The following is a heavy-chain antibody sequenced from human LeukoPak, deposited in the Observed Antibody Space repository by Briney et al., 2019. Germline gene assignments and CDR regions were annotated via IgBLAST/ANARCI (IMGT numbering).Heavy chain of an antibody. CDR3: ARSYDTHFDY. CDR1: GGSIRSYY. Sequence: AAETLSLTCTVSGGSIRSYYWSWIRQPPGKGLEWIGYIYFSGSTSYNPSLKSRVTISVDRSKNQFSLKLSSVAAADTAVYYCARSYDTHFDYWGQGTLVTVSS. D-gene: IGHD3-3*01. J-gene: IGHJ4*02. CDR2: IYFSGST. V-gene: IGHV4-59*01.